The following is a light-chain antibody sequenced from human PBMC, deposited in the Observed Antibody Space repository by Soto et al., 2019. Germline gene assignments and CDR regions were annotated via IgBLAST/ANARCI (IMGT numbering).Light chain of an antibody. V-gene: IGLV3-21*04. CDR1: NIGSKS. Sequence: SYELTQPPSVSVAPGKTARITCGGNNIGSKSVHWYQQKPGQAPVLVIYYDSDRPSGIPERFSGSNSGNTATLTIRRVEAGDEADYYCQVWDSSSDRVVFGGETELTV. CDR2: YDS. CDR3: QVWDSSSDRVV. J-gene: IGLJ2*01.